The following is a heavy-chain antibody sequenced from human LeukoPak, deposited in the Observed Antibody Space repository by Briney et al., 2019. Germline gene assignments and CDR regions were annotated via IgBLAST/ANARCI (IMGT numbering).Heavy chain of an antibody. Sequence: ASVKVSCKASEYTFTTYDINWVRQAPGQGLEWMGWMNPNSGYTGYAQKFQGRVTITRDTSISTAYMELSSLRSEDTAVYYCARVAGSIDYWGQGTLVTVSS. CDR2: MNPNSGYT. D-gene: IGHD6-19*01. J-gene: IGHJ4*02. V-gene: IGHV1-8*03. CDR3: ARVAGSIDY. CDR1: EYTFTTYD.